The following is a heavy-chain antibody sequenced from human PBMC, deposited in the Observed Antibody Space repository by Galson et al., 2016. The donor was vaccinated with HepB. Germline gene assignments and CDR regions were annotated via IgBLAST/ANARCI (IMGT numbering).Heavy chain of an antibody. CDR2: TSYDGANK. Sequence: SLRLSCAVSGFTLSNYAMNWARQAPGTGLEWVSGTSYDGANKYYADSVKGRATISRDDSKNTVYLQMDSLRGEDTAVYYCARVVAAGARPPVAFQYWGQGILVTVSS. CDR1: GFTLSNYA. J-gene: IGHJ4*02. D-gene: IGHD6-25*01. V-gene: IGHV3-30*04. CDR3: ARVVAAGARPPVAFQY.